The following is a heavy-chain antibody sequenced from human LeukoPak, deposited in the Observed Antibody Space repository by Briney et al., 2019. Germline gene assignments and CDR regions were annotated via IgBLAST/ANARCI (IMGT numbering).Heavy chain of an antibody. D-gene: IGHD1-26*01. J-gene: IGHJ6*03. CDR2: ISFDGSNT. CDR3: ARDPYSGNYGNYYYYYMDV. V-gene: IGHV3-30*04. Sequence: GGSLRLSCAASGFTFSSHAMHWVRQAPGKGLDWVAVISFDGSNTYYADSVKGRFTISRDNAKDSLYLQMNSLGPEDTAVYYCARDPYSGNYGNYYYYYMDVWGKGTTVTISS. CDR1: GFTFSSHA.